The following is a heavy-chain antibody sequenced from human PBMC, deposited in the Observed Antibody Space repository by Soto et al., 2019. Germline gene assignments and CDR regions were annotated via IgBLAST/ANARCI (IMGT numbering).Heavy chain of an antibody. CDR2: ISAYNGNT. CDR1: GYTFTSYG. J-gene: IGHJ4*02. Sequence: ASVKVSCKASGYTFTSYGISWVRQAPGQGLEWMGWISAYNGNTNYAQKLQGRVTMTTDTSTSTAYMELRSLRSDDTAVYYCAKDLGRYCSGGSCYSVYWGQGTLVTVSS. CDR3: AKDLGRYCSGGSCYSVY. D-gene: IGHD2-15*01. V-gene: IGHV1-18*01.